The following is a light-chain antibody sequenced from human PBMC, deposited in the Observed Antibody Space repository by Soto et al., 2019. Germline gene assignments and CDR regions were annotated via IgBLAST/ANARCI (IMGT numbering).Light chain of an antibody. CDR2: GAS. CDR3: QQYRHAPT. Sequence: SVLTQSPGTLSLSPGERAALSCRASQGFSSNFLAWYQHRPGQAPRLLLYGASSKATGIPDRFSGSRSGTDYTLTISSLEPEDYAVYYCQQYRHAPTSGQRTNV. CDR1: QGFSSNF. V-gene: IGKV3-20*01. J-gene: IGKJ1*01.